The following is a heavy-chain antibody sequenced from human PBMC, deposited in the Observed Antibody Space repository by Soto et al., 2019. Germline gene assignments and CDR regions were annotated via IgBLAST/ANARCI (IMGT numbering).Heavy chain of an antibody. V-gene: IGHV1-69*01. J-gene: IGHJ4*02. CDR1: GGTFSSYA. CDR2: IIPIFGTA. CDR3: ASPRSTYDFWSGYYPFDY. D-gene: IGHD3-3*01. Sequence: QVQLVQSGAEVKKPGSSVKVSCKASGGTFSSYAISWVRQAPGQGLEWMGGIIPIFGTANYAQKFQGRVTITADESTSTAYMELSSLRSEDTAVYYCASPRSTYDFWSGYYPFDYWGQGTLVTVSS.